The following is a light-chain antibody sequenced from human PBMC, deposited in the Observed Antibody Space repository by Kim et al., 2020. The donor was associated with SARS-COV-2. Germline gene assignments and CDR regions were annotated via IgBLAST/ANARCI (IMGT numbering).Light chain of an antibody. V-gene: IGKV3-11*01. CDR3: QQRNMWPRT. CDR1: QGIGSA. J-gene: IGKJ1*01. CDR2: DAY. Sequence: LSPGERATPSGRARQGIGSALAWYQQKPGQAPRLLISDAYQRGTGIPARFSGSGSGTDFTLTVNSLQAEDSAGYYWQQRNMWPRTFGQGTKVEIK.